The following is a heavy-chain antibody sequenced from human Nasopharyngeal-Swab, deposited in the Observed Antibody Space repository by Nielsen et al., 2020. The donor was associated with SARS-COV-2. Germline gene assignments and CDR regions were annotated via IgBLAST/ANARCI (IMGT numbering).Heavy chain of an antibody. V-gene: IGHV4-31*03. CDR1: GGSVSSGGYY. D-gene: IGHD3-3*01. J-gene: IGHJ6*02. CDR3: ARDHYDFWSGYSLGGMDV. Sequence: SETLSLTCTVSGGSVSSGGYYWSWIRQHPGKGLEWIGYIYYSGSTYYNPSLKSRITISVDTSKNQFSLKLSSVTAADTAVYYCARDHYDFWSGYSLGGMDVWGQGTTVTVSS. CDR2: IYYSGST.